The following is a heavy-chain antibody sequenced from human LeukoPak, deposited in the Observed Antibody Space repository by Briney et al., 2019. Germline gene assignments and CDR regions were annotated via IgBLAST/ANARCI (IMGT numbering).Heavy chain of an antibody. V-gene: IGHV1-2*02. CDR3: ARDLRPANL. CDR2: INPNNGGT. J-gene: IGHJ4*02. CDR1: GYTITGYY. D-gene: IGHD1-7*01. Sequence: ASVKVSCKAFGYTITGYYIHWVRQAPGQGLEWMGWINPNNGGTNSAQMFHGRVTLTRDTPATTTYMELSGLRSDDTAVYYCARDLRPANLWGQGTLVTVSS.